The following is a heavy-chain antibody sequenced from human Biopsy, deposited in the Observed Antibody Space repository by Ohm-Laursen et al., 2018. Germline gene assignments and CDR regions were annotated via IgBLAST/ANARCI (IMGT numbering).Heavy chain of an antibody. J-gene: IGHJ4*02. V-gene: IGHV4-59*08. Sequence: SETLSLTCTVSGGSISRYYWSWIRQPPGKGLEWIGYIYYSGSTNYNPSLKSRVTISVDTSKNQFSLRLSSVTAADTAVYYCARRRPIDYWGQGILVTVSS. CDR3: ARRRPIDY. CDR2: IYYSGST. CDR1: GGSISRYY.